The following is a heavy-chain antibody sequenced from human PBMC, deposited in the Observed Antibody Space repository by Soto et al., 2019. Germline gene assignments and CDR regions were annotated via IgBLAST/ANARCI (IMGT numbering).Heavy chain of an antibody. J-gene: IGHJ6*02. CDR1: GGTFSSYA. CDR2: IIPIFGTA. Sequence: SVKVSCXASGGTFSSYAISWVRQAPGQGLEWMGGIIPIFGTANYAQKFQGRVTITADESTSTAYMELSSLRSEDTAVYYCARGINYYDSSGPPLYYGMDVWGQGTTVTVSS. V-gene: IGHV1-69*13. CDR3: ARGINYYDSSGPPLYYGMDV. D-gene: IGHD3-22*01.